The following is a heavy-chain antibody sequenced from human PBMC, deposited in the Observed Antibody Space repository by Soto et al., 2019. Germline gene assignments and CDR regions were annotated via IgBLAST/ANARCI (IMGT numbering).Heavy chain of an antibody. CDR1: GGSISSYY. CDR3: ASSLEITDFDY. Sequence: PSETLSLTCTVSGGSISSYYWSWIRQPPGKGLEWIGYIYYSGSTNYNPSLKSRVTISVDTSKNQFSLKLSSVTAADTAVYYCASSLEITDFDYWGQGTLVTVSS. CDR2: IYYSGST. V-gene: IGHV4-59*01. J-gene: IGHJ4*02. D-gene: IGHD1-20*01.